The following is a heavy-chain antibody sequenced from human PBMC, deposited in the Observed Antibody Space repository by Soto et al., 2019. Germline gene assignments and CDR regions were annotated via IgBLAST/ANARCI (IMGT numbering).Heavy chain of an antibody. Sequence: EVQLLESGGGLVQPGGSLRLSCAASGFTFSSYAMSWVRQAPGKGLEWVSIISGSGGSTYYADSVKGRFTISRDNSKNTLYLQMNSLRAEDTAIYYCARELGYCSGGSCYSVYYFDYWGQGTLVTVSS. V-gene: IGHV3-23*01. J-gene: IGHJ4*02. CDR1: GFTFSSYA. CDR2: ISGSGGST. CDR3: ARELGYCSGGSCYSVYYFDY. D-gene: IGHD2-15*01.